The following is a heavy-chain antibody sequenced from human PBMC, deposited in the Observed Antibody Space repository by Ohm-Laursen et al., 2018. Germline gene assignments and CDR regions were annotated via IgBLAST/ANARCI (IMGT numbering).Heavy chain of an antibody. CDR3: ARAMDTAMPTYYYYGMDV. V-gene: IGHV1-18*01. J-gene: IGHJ6*02. CDR2: ISAYNGNT. CDR1: GYTFTSYG. D-gene: IGHD5-18*01. Sequence: ASVKVSCEASGYTFTSYGISWVRQAPGQGLEWMGWISAYNGNTNYAQKLQGRVTMTTDTSTSTAYMELRSLRSDDTAVYYCARAMDTAMPTYYYYGMDVWGQGTTVTVS.